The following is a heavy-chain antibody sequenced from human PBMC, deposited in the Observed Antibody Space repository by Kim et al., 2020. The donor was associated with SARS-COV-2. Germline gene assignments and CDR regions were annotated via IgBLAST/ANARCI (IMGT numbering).Heavy chain of an antibody. CDR1: GFLFSDYG. CDR3: AKEGDAGGLDL. D-gene: IGHD2-8*02. Sequence: GGSLRLSCAASGFLFSDYGMDWVRQAPGKGLEWVAVISYDGSSIYYADSVKGRFTVSRDNSKNTLFLQMNSLRREDTAVYYCAKEGDAGGLDLWGQGTQVTVSS. CDR2: ISYDGSSI. J-gene: IGHJ5*02. V-gene: IGHV3-30*18.